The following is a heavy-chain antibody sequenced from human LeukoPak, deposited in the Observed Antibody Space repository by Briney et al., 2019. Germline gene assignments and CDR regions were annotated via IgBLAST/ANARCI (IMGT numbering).Heavy chain of an antibody. D-gene: IGHD2-15*01. V-gene: IGHV4-31*01. J-gene: IGHJ4*02. CDR3: ARVFGYCSAGSCIENFDY. CDR1: GGSISSGGYY. Sequence: SETLSLTCTVSGGSISSGGYYWSWIRQHPGKGLEWIGYIYYSGSTYYNPSLKSPVTISVDTSKNQFSLKLSSVTAADTAVYYCARVFGYCSAGSCIENFDYWGQGTLVTVSS. CDR2: IYYSGST.